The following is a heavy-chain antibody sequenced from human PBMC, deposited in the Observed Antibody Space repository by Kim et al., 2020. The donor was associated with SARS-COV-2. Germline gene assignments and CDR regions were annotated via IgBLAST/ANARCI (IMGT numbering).Heavy chain of an antibody. Sequence: SETLSLTCTVSGGSISSGGYYWSWIRPHQGKGLEWIGYIYYSGSTYYNPSLKSRVTISVDTSKNQFSLKLSSVTAADTAVYYCARDSSPDDAFDIWGQGTMVTVSS. J-gene: IGHJ3*02. D-gene: IGHD6-6*01. CDR3: ARDSSPDDAFDI. CDR2: IYYSGST. CDR1: GGSISSGGYY. V-gene: IGHV4-31*03.